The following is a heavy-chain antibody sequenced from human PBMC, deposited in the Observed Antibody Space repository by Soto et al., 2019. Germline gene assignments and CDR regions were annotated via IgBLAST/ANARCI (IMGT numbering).Heavy chain of an antibody. J-gene: IGHJ4*02. CDR3: ASNQLGRIDY. CDR2: IYYSGST. D-gene: IGHD1-1*01. CDR1: GGSISSYY. Sequence: SETLSLTCTGSGGSISSYYWSWIRQPPGKGLEWIGYIYYSGSTNYNPSLKSRVTISVDTSKNQFSLKLTSVTAADTAVYYCASNQLGRIDYWGQGTLVTVSS. V-gene: IGHV4-59*01.